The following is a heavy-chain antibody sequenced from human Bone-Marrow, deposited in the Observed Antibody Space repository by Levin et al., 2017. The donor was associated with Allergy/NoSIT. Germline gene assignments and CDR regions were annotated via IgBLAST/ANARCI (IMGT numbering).Heavy chain of an antibody. D-gene: IGHD4-11*01. Sequence: GGSLRLSCAASVFTFRSSSLRWLRPSPVKGLEWLSYISSGSTYTNYADSVKGRFTISRDNAKNALYLQMNSLTVEDTAVYYCARDVRDHAPSADYWWSDPWGQGTPVTVSS. CDR1: VFTFRSSS. CDR3: ARDVRDHAPSADYWWSDP. V-gene: IGHV3-11*05. CDR2: ISSGSTYT. J-gene: IGHJ5*02.